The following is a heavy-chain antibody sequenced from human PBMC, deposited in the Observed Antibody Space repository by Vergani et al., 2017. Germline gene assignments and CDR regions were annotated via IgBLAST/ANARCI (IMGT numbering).Heavy chain of an antibody. J-gene: IGHJ4*02. Sequence: QVQLQQSGPGLVKPSQTLSLTCAISGDSVSSNSAAWNWIRQSPSRGLEWLGRTYYRSKWYNDYAVSVKSRITINPDTSKNQFSLQLNSVTPEDTAVYYCARGPRRRGAFRYSYGYFDYWGQGTLVTVSS. D-gene: IGHD5-18*01. CDR1: GDSVSSNSAA. V-gene: IGHV6-1*01. CDR3: ARGPRRRGAFRYSYGYFDY. CDR2: TYYRSKWYN.